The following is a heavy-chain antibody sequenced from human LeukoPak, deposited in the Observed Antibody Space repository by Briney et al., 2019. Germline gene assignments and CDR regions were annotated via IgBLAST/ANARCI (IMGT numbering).Heavy chain of an antibody. CDR3: ARDHTGGSGGYSYGPLGY. CDR2: IIPIFGTA. Sequence: SVKVSCKASGGTFSSYAISWVRQAPGQGLEWMGGIIPIFGTANYAQKFQGRVTITTDESTSTAYMELSSLRSEDTAVYYCARDHTGGSGGYSYGPLGYWGQGTLVTVSS. CDR1: GGTFSSYA. J-gene: IGHJ4*02. D-gene: IGHD5-18*01. V-gene: IGHV1-69*05.